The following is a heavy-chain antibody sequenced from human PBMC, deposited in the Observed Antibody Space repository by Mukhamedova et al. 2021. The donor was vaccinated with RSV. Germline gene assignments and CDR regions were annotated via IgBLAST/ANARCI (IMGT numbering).Heavy chain of an antibody. V-gene: IGHV5-51*01. J-gene: IGHJ4*02. D-gene: IGHD5-24*01. Sequence: VRQMPGKGLEWMGIIYPGDSDTRYSLSFQGQVTISADKSISTAYLQWSSLKASDTAMYYCASQVGRFRPLQFFRAAYWGQGTLVT. CDR2: IYPGDSDT. CDR3: ASQVGRFRPLQFFRAAY.